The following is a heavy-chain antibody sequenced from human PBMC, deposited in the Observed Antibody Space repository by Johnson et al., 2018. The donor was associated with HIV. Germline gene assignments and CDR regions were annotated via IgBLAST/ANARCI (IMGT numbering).Heavy chain of an antibody. J-gene: IGHJ3*02. D-gene: IGHD3-22*01. CDR2: IAYDGSNK. Sequence: QEQLVESGGGVVQPGRSLRLSCAASGFTFSSYAMHWVRQAPGKGLEWVAVIAYDGSNKYYADSVKGRFTISRDNSKNTLYLQMNSLRAEDTAVYYCARDLSMIVVAKACDIWGQGTMVTVSS. CDR1: GFTFSSYA. CDR3: ARDLSMIVVAKACDI. V-gene: IGHV3-30-3*01.